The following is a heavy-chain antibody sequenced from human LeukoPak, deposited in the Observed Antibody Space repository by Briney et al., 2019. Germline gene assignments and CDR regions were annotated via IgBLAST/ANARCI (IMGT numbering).Heavy chain of an antibody. D-gene: IGHD2/OR15-2a*01. CDR2: ITGSGGST. CDR3: ASRPPSEAYFAVFDY. V-gene: IGHV3-23*01. J-gene: IGHJ4*02. CDR1: GLTFRSHA. Sequence: GGSLRLSCVASGLTFRSHAMTWVRQTPGKGLEWVSGITGSGGSTYHAESVKGRFTISRDNSKNTLYLQMNNLRAEDTAVYYCASRPPSEAYFAVFDYWGQGTLVTVS.